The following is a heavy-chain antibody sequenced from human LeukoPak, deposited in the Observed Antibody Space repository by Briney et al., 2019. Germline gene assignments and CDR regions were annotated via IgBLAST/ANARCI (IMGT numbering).Heavy chain of an antibody. CDR1: GGTFSSYA. D-gene: IGHD4-17*01. CDR2: ISAYNGNT. CDR3: ARDRVPNDYGDS. Sequence: ASVKVSCKASGGTFSSYAISWVRQAPGQGLEWMGWISAYNGNTNYAQKLQGRVTMTTDTSTSTAYMELRSLRSDDTAVYYCARDRVPNDYGDSWGQGTMVTVSS. V-gene: IGHV1-18*01. J-gene: IGHJ3*01.